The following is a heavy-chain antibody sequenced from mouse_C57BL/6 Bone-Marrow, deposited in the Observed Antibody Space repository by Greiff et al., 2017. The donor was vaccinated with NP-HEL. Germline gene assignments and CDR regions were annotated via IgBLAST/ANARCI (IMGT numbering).Heavy chain of an antibody. Sequence: QVQLQQPGAELVRPGSSVKLSCKASGYTFTSYWMHWVKQRPIQGLEWIGNIDPSDSETHYNQKFKDKATLTVDKSSSTAYMQLSSLTSEDSAVYYCARPYDYYYYAMDYWGQGTSVTVSS. V-gene: IGHV1-52*01. D-gene: IGHD2-4*01. J-gene: IGHJ4*01. CDR3: ARPYDYYYYAMDY. CDR2: IDPSDSET. CDR1: GYTFTSYW.